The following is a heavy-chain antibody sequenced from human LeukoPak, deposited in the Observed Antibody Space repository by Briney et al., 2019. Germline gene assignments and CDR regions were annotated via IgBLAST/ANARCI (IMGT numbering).Heavy chain of an antibody. V-gene: IGHV3-23*01. D-gene: IGHD2-21*02. CDR2: ISGSGGST. CDR3: ARDRSLAYCGGDCYSISSFDY. CDR1: GFTFSSYA. J-gene: IGHJ4*02. Sequence: PGGSLRLSCAASGFTFSSYAMSWVRQAPGKGLEWVSAISGSGGSTYYADSVKGRFTISRDNSKNTLYLQMNSLRSEDTAVYYCARDRSLAYCGGDCYSISSFDYWGQGTLVTVSS.